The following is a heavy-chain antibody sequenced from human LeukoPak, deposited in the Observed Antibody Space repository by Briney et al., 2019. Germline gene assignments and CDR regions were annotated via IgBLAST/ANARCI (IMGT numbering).Heavy chain of an antibody. CDR2: IYYSGST. J-gene: IGHJ4*02. Sequence: SETLSLPCTVSGGPISSFYWSWIRQPPGKGLEWIGYIYYSGSTNYNPSLKSRVTISVDTSKHQFSLKLSSVTAADTAVYYCARTKKDILTGYLFDYWGQGTLVTVSS. D-gene: IGHD3-9*01. V-gene: IGHV4-59*01. CDR1: GGPISSFY. CDR3: ARTKKDILTGYLFDY.